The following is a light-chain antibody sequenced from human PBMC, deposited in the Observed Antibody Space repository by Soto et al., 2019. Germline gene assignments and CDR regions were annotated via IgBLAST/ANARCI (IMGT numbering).Light chain of an antibody. Sequence: QAVVTQEPSLTVSPGGTVTLTCASSTGPVTSGYYANWFQQQPEQAPRALIYGTSNKHSWTPARFSGSLLGGKAALTLSGVQPEDEAGYYCLLYYGGAVVFGGGTKLTVL. CDR2: GTS. CDR1: TGPVTSGYY. V-gene: IGLV7-43*01. J-gene: IGLJ2*01. CDR3: LLYYGGAVV.